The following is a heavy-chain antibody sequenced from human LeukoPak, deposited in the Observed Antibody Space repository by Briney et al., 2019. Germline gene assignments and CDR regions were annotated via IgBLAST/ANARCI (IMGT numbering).Heavy chain of an antibody. CDR2: IYYSGST. D-gene: IGHD6-19*01. Sequence: SETLSLTCSVSGGSISSYFWSWIRQPPGKGLEWIGYIYYSGSTNYNPSLKSRVTMSVDTSKNQFSLKLSSVTAADTAVYYCARIDRAVAGTIDYWGQGTLVTVSS. V-gene: IGHV4-59*08. CDR3: ARIDRAVAGTIDY. CDR1: GGSISSYF. J-gene: IGHJ4*02.